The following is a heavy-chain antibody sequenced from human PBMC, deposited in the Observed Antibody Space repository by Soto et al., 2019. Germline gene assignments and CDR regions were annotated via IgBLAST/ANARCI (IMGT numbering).Heavy chain of an antibody. CDR3: ARDTGDGTFDF. D-gene: IGHD7-27*01. Sequence: ASVKVSCKASGYTFSSYAMHWVRQAPGQRLEWMGWINAGYGNTKSSQKFQDRVIISRDTSASTAYMELTSLRSEDTAVYYCARDTGDGTFDFWGQGTLVTRLL. CDR1: GYTFSSYA. J-gene: IGHJ4*02. V-gene: IGHV1-3*01. CDR2: INAGYGNT.